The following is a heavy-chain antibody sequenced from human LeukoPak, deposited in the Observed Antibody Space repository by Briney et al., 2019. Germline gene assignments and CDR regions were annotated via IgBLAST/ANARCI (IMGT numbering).Heavy chain of an antibody. V-gene: IGHV4-59*01. J-gene: IGHJ6*02. CDR2: IYYSGST. CDR1: GGSISSYY. Sequence: SETLSLTCTVSGGSISSYYWSWIRQPPGKGLEWIGYIYYSGSTNYNPSLKSRVTISVDTSKNQFSLKLSSVTAADTAVYYCARDRWYYYGSGNVYYYGMDVWGQGTTVTVSS. D-gene: IGHD3-10*01. CDR3: ARDRWYYYGSGNVYYYGMDV.